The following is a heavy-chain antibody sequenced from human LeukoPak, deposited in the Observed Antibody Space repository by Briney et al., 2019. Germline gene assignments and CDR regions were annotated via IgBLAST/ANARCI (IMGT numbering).Heavy chain of an antibody. J-gene: IGHJ5*02. CDR1: GGSMSYYY. D-gene: IGHD6-6*01. Sequence: SETLSLTCTVSGGSMSYYYWSWIRQPAGKGLEWIGRIYTSGSTNYNPSLKSRVTMSVDTSKNQFSLKLSSVTAADTAVYYCAISSIAARTVFDPWGQGTLVTVSS. CDR3: AISSIAARTVFDP. V-gene: IGHV4-4*07. CDR2: IYTSGST.